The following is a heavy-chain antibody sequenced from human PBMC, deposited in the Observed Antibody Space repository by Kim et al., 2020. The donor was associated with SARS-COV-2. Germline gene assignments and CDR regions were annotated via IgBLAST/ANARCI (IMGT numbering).Heavy chain of an antibody. CDR2: ISGSGGST. CDR3: AKDPVLLWFGEPTGWFDP. CDR1: GFTFSSYA. J-gene: IGHJ5*02. D-gene: IGHD3-10*01. V-gene: IGHV3-23*01. Sequence: GGSLRLSCAASGFTFSSYAMSWVRQAPGKGLEWVSAISGSGGSTYYADSVKGRFTISRDNSKNTLYLQMNSLRAEDTAVYYCAKDPVLLWFGEPTGWFDPWGQGTLVTVSS.